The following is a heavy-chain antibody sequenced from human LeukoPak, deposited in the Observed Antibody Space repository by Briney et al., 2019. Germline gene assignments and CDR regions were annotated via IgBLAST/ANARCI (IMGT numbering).Heavy chain of an antibody. CDR3: ASFRGYDPSFDY. Sequence: SETLSLTCTVSGYSISNHYYWGWIRQPPGKGLEWIGSIYHSGSTFYNPSLKSRLTVSVDTSKNQFSLKLSSVTAADTAVYYCASFRGYDPSFDYWGQGTLVTVSS. V-gene: IGHV4-38-2*02. J-gene: IGHJ4*02. CDR1: GYSISNHYY. D-gene: IGHD5-12*01. CDR2: IYHSGST.